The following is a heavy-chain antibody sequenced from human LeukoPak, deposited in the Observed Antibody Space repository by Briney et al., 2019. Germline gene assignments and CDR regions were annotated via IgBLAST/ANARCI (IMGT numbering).Heavy chain of an antibody. CDR3: ARDQFRIVGAGKTPGY. CDR2: ISAYNGNT. Sequence: ASVKVSCKASGYTFTSYGISWVRQAPGQGLEWMGWISAYNGNTNYAQKLQGRVTMTTDTSTSTAYMELRSLRSDDTAVYYCARDQFRIVGAGKTPGYWGQGTLVTVSS. CDR1: GYTFTSYG. V-gene: IGHV1-18*01. J-gene: IGHJ4*02. D-gene: IGHD1-26*01.